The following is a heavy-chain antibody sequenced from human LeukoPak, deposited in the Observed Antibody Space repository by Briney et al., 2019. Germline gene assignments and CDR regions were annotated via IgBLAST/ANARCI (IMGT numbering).Heavy chain of an antibody. J-gene: IGHJ4*02. Sequence: SETLSLTCTVSDDSISSRTFYWGWIRQPPGRGLEWLGSFKSGDTTYYMSSLKSRVTLFVDTSRKQFSLELTSVTAADTAVYYCARQRAWFGEWAFDNWGQGTLVTVFS. CDR3: ARQRAWFGEWAFDN. V-gene: IGHV4-39*01. CDR1: DDSISSRTFY. CDR2: FKSGDTT. D-gene: IGHD3-10*01.